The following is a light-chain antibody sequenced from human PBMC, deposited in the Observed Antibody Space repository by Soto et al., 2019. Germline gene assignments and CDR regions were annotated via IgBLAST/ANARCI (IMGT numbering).Light chain of an antibody. V-gene: IGLV1-51*01. Sequence: QSVLTQPPSVSAAPGQKVTISCSGSSSNIGRNFVSWYQQLPGTAPKLLIYDSNKRPSGIPDRFSGSKSGTSATLGITGLQTGDEADYYCGAWDSSLSVVLFGGGTKLTVL. J-gene: IGLJ2*01. CDR3: GAWDSSLSVVL. CDR2: DSN. CDR1: SSNIGRNF.